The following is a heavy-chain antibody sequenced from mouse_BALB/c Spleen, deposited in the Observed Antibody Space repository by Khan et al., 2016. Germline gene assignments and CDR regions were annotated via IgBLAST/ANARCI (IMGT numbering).Heavy chain of an antibody. CDR2: INTETGEP. D-gene: IGHD1-1*01. J-gene: IGHJ4*01. CDR1: GYTFTDYS. CDR3: ARGGYYGSSAMDY. V-gene: IGHV9-2-1*01. Sequence: QFQLVQSGPELKKPGETVKISCKASGYTFTDYSMHWVKQAPGKGLKWMGWINTETGEPTYADDFKGRFAFSLETSASTAYLQINNLKNEDTATYFCARGGYYGSSAMDYWGQGTSVTVSS.